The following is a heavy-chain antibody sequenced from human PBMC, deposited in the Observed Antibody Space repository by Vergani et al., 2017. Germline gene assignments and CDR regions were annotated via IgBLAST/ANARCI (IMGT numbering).Heavy chain of an antibody. D-gene: IGHD2-21*01. V-gene: IGHV3-33*05. CDR1: GFKFSQFG. CDR2: ISYDGSKT. J-gene: IGHJ6*03. Sequence: QVQLVESGGGVVQPGTSLRLSCEASGFKFSQFGMHWVRQGPGKGLEWVAFISYDGSKTQYADSEKGRVTISRDNSKNTVGLEMSSLRVDDTATYYCARDVCDCSGIGCFLRAEEFYYMDVWGQGTTVTVSS. CDR3: ARDVCDCSGIGCFLRAEEFYYMDV.